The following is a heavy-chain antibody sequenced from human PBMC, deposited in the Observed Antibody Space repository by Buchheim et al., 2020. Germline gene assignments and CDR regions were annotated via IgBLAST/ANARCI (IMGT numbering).Heavy chain of an antibody. V-gene: IGHV4-39*02. D-gene: IGHD2-2*01. CDR1: GGSISSSSYY. Sequence: QLQLQESGPGLVKPSETLSLTCTVSGGSISSSSYYWGWIRQPPGKGLEWIGSIYYSGSTYYNPSLKSRVTISVDTFKNQFSLKLSSVTAADTAVYYCATDPGYCSSTSCYWYSYYMDVWGKGTT. CDR3: ATDPGYCSSTSCYWYSYYMDV. J-gene: IGHJ6*03. CDR2: IYYSGST.